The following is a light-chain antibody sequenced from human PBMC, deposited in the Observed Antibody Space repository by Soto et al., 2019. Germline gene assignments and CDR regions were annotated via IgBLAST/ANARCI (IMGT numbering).Light chain of an antibody. CDR2: KAS. Sequence: DIQMTQSPSTLSASVGDRVTITCRASHSISNWLAWYQQKPGKAPKLLIYKASSLESGVPSRFSSSGSRTEFALTISSLQPDDFATYYCQQYNSYSWTFGQGTKVDIK. J-gene: IGKJ1*01. V-gene: IGKV1-5*03. CDR1: HSISNW. CDR3: QQYNSYSWT.